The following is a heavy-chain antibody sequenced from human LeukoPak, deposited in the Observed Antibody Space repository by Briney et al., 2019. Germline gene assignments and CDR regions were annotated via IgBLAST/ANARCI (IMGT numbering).Heavy chain of an antibody. CDR1: GYTFTNYY. Sequence: GASVKVSCKASGYTFTNYYMHWVRQAPGQGPEWMGIINPSGGSTTYAQKFQGRVTVTRGMSTSTVYMELGSLRSEDTAVYYCARKGANQVSDYWGQGTLVTVSS. J-gene: IGHJ4*02. D-gene: IGHD1-14*01. CDR3: ARKGANQVSDY. V-gene: IGHV1-46*01. CDR2: INPSGGST.